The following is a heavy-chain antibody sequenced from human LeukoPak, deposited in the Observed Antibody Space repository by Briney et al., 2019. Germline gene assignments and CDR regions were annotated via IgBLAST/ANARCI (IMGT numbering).Heavy chain of an antibody. D-gene: IGHD1-26*01. Sequence: ASVKVSCKTSGYTFPSYDINWVRQATGRGLEWMGWMNPNSGNTGYAQKIQGRVTITRNTSITTAYMELSSLRSEDTAVYYCARGPKWSGSYYYFDYWGQGTLVTVSS. CDR1: GYTFPSYD. CDR3: ARGPKWSGSYYYFDY. J-gene: IGHJ4*02. CDR2: MNPNSGNT. V-gene: IGHV1-8*01.